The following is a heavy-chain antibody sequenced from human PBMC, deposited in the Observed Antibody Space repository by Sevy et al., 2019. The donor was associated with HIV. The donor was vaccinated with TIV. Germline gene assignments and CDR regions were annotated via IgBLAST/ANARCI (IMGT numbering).Heavy chain of an antibody. Sequence: GGSLRLSCAASGFTFSNAWMSWVRQAPGKGLERVGRIKSKTDGGTTDYAAPVKGRFTISRDDSKNTLYLQMNSLKTEDTAVYYCTTDSLVLGPSFDYWGQGTLVTVSS. CDR3: TTDSLVLGPSFDY. CDR2: IKSKTDGGTT. J-gene: IGHJ4*02. D-gene: IGHD2-8*02. CDR1: GFTFSNAW. V-gene: IGHV3-15*01.